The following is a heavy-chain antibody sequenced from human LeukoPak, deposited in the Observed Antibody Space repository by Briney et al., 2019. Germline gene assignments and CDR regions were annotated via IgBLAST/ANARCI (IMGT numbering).Heavy chain of an antibody. J-gene: IGHJ4*02. Sequence: GASVKVSCKASGYTFTSYDISWVRQAPGQGLEWMGGIIPIFATANYAQKFQGRVTITADKSTSTSYMELSRLRSEDTAVYYCARGGFHLGELSFVPGKFLDYWGQGTLVTVSS. V-gene: IGHV1-69*06. D-gene: IGHD3-16*02. CDR3: ARGGFHLGELSFVPGKFLDY. CDR1: GYTFTSYD. CDR2: IIPIFATA.